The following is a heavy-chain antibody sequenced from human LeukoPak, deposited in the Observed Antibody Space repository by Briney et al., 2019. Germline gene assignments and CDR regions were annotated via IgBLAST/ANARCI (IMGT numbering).Heavy chain of an antibody. CDR3: ARLYFGDDY. V-gene: IGHV3-66*01. CDR2: IYGSTSA. J-gene: IGHJ4*02. Sequence: GGSLRLSCAASGFTVSSNYINWVRQAPGKGLEWVSLIYGSTSADYADSVKGRFTISRDTSMNTVYLQMNSLRAEDTAVYYCARLYFGDDYWGQGTLVTVSS. D-gene: IGHD4-17*01. CDR1: GFTVSSNY.